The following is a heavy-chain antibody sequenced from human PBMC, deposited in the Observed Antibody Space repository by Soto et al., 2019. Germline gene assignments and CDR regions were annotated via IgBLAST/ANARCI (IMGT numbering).Heavy chain of an antibody. CDR2: ISGSGGST. CDR3: ANGRETLANHLIDY. V-gene: IGHV3-23*01. Sequence: GGSLRLSCAASGFTFSSYAMSWVRQAPGKGLEWVSAISGSGGSTYYSDSVKGRFTISRDNSKNTLYLQMNSLRAEDTAVYYCANGRETLANHLIDYWGQGTLVTVSS. D-gene: IGHD3-3*02. J-gene: IGHJ4*02. CDR1: GFTFSSYA.